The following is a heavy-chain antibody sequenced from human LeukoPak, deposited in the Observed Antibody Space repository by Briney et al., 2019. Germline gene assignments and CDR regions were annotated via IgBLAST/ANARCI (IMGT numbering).Heavy chain of an antibody. CDR3: ARVRLRYFDIDDY. V-gene: IGHV3-74*01. J-gene: IGHJ4*02. CDR1: GFTFSSYW. D-gene: IGHD3-9*01. CDR2: INSDGSST. Sequence: PGGSLRLSCAASGFTFSSYWMHWVRQAPGKGLVWVSRINSDGSSTSYADSVKGRFTISRDNAKNTLYLQMNSLRAEDTAVYYCARVRLRYFDIDDYWGQGTLVTVSS.